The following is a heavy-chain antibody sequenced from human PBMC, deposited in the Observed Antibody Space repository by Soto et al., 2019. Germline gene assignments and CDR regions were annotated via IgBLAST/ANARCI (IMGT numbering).Heavy chain of an antibody. Sequence: PXETLSLTCAVSGCSISSGGYSWSWIRQPRGKGLEWIGYIYHSGSTYYNPSLKSRVTISVDRSKNQFSLKLSSVTAADTAVYYCARVGEYCSGGSCPNWFDPWGQGNLATVSS. CDR3: ARVGEYCSGGSCPNWFDP. J-gene: IGHJ5*02. CDR2: IYHSGST. V-gene: IGHV4-30-2*01. CDR1: GCSISSGGYS. D-gene: IGHD2-15*01.